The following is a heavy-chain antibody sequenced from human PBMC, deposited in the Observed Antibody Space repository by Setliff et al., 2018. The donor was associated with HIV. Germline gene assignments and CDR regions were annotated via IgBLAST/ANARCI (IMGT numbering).Heavy chain of an antibody. CDR3: ARESRSMHVAH. D-gene: IGHD5-12*01. CDR1: GGSISSHY. Sequence: SETLSLTCTVSGGSISSHYWSWVRQPPGKGLEWIGSIYYRGSTYYNPSLKSRVTISVDTSKNQFSLKLTSVTAADTAVYYCARESRSMHVAHWGQGTLVTVSS. J-gene: IGHJ4*02. V-gene: IGHV4-59*11. CDR2: IYYRGST.